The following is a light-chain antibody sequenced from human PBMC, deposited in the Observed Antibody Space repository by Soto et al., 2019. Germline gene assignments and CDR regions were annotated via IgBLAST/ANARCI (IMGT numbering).Light chain of an antibody. J-gene: IGKJ1*01. CDR1: QSIRSN. Sequence: EIVLTQSPGTLSLSPGERATLSCRASQSIRSNLGWYQQKPGQSPRLLIYGASTRATGIPDRFTGSGSGTDFTLTISRLGPEDFAVYFCQHYGDSPWTFGQGTKVEVK. V-gene: IGKV3-20*01. CDR2: GAS. CDR3: QHYGDSPWT.